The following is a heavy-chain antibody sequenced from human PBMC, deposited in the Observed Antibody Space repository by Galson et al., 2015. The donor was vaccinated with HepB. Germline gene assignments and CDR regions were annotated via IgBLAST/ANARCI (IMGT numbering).Heavy chain of an antibody. D-gene: IGHD2-15*01. CDR3: AKGLAVDIVVVVAAADAFDI. CDR1: GFTFSSYA. J-gene: IGHJ3*02. V-gene: IGHV3-23*01. Sequence: SLRLSCAASGFTFSSYAMSWVRQAPGKGLEWVSAISGSGGSTYYADSVKGRFTISRDNSKNTLYLQMNSLRAEDTAVYYCAKGLAVDIVVVVAAADAFDIWGQGTMVTVSS. CDR2: ISGSGGST.